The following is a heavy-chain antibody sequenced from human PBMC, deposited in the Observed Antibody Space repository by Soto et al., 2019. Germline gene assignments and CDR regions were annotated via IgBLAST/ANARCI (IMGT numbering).Heavy chain of an antibody. CDR2: IYWDDDK. V-gene: IGHV2-5*02. CDR3: THRRSYCSGGRCYSGFDY. J-gene: IGHJ4*02. D-gene: IGHD2-15*01. Sequence: QITLKESGTTLVKPTQTLTLTCTFSGFSLSTSGVGVGWIRQPPGKALEWLALIYWDDDKRYSPSLKSRLTXXKXXSKNQVVLTITHTNSVATATYYCTHRRSYCSGGRCYSGFDYWGQGTQVTVSS. CDR1: GFSLSTSGVG.